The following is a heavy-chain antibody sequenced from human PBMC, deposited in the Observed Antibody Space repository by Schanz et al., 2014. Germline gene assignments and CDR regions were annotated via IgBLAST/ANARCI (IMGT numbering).Heavy chain of an antibody. D-gene: IGHD5-12*01. CDR2: SRNKGHSYTS. CDR3: AGAVATIRADSFDI. V-gene: IGHV3-72*01. Sequence: EVHLLESGGGLVQPGGSLRLSCAASGFTFSNHALSWVRQAPGKGLEWVGHSRNKGHSYTSEYAASVKGRFTISRDESESSLYLQMDSLKTEDTAVYYCAGAVATIRADSFDIWGQGTMXAVSS. CDR1: GFTFSNHA. J-gene: IGHJ3*02.